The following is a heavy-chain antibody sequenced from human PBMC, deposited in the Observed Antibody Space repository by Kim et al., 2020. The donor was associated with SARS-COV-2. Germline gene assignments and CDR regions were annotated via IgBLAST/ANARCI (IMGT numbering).Heavy chain of an antibody. V-gene: IGHV4-31*02. CDR2: T. Sequence: TYYNPCLKSRVTISVDTSKNQFSLKLSSVTAADTAVYYCARVGQLAPPDYWGQGTLVTVSS. CDR3: ARVGQLAPPDY. D-gene: IGHD6-6*01. J-gene: IGHJ4*02.